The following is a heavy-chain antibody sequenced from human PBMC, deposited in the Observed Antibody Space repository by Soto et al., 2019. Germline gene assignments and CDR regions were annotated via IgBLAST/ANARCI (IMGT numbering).Heavy chain of an antibody. CDR1: GFTFDDHA. V-gene: IGHV3-9*01. D-gene: IGHD3-3*01. J-gene: IGHJ3*02. Sequence: PGGSLRLSCAASGFTFDDHAMHWVRQVPGKGLEWVSAVSWNSANIGYADSVKGRFTISRDNAKSSLYLQMNSLRAEDTAVYYWASSRDDFWSGYYNAFDIWGQGTTVTVSS. CDR3: ASSRDDFWSGYYNAFDI. CDR2: VSWNSANI.